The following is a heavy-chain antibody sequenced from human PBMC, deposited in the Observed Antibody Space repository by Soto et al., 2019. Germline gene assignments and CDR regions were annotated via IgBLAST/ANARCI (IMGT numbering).Heavy chain of an antibody. CDR1: GYTFAAYF. J-gene: IGHJ4*02. D-gene: IGHD4-17*01. CDR3: ARDPDYGDYWGYYFDY. V-gene: IGHV1-2*02. Sequence: ASVKVSCKTSGYTFAAYFIHWVRQAPGQGLEWMGWINPVSGATAYPQKFQGRVTLTRDTSITTVYMQLSSLRSDGTAVYYCARDPDYGDYWGYYFDYWGQGTPVTVSS. CDR2: INPVSGAT.